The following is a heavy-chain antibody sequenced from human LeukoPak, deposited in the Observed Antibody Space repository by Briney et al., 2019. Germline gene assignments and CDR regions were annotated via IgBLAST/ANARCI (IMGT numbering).Heavy chain of an antibody. CDR3: ARGVYYYGSGSYYY. D-gene: IGHD3-10*01. CDR2: INHSGST. CDR1: GGSFSGYY. Sequence: SETLSLTCAVYGGSFSGYYWSWIRQPPGKGLEWIGEINHSGSTNYNPSLKSRVTISVDTSKNQFSLKLSSVTAADTAVYYCARGVYYYGSGSYYYWGQGTLVTVAS. V-gene: IGHV4-34*01. J-gene: IGHJ4*02.